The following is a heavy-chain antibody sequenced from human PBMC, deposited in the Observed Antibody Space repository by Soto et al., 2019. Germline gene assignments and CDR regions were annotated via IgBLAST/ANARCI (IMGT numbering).Heavy chain of an antibody. CDR1: GFTFTSYT. CDR2: ISGSGYST. D-gene: IGHD2-21*02. V-gene: IGHV3-23*01. J-gene: IGHJ4*02. CDR3: ARGPGDSRYYFDW. Sequence: EVQLLESGGDLVQPGGSLRLSGAASGFTFTSYTMSWVRQAPGKGLEWVSAISGSGYSTSYADSVKGRFTVSSDHSQNAVYLQMNSLRVEDTAVYFCARGPGDSRYYFDWWGRGSLVTVSS.